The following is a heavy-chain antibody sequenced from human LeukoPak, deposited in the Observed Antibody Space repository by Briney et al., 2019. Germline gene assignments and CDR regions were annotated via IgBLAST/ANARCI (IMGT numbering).Heavy chain of an antibody. Sequence: PGGSLRLSCTASGFTFSYYAMHWVRQAPGKGLEWVAVISSSGSKEYYADSVKGRFTISRDNSKSALSLQMNSLRIEDTAVYYCASLNATEGYYYKISWYFDLWGRGTLVTVSS. CDR3: ASLNATEGYYYKISWYFDL. V-gene: IGHV3-30-3*01. CDR2: ISSSGSKE. J-gene: IGHJ2*01. D-gene: IGHD3-22*01. CDR1: GFTFSYYA.